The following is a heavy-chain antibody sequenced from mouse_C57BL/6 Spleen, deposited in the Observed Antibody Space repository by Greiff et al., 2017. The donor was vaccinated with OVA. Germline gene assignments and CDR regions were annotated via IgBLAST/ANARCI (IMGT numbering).Heavy chain of an antibody. J-gene: IGHJ2*01. CDR3: ARQDGGYFDY. V-gene: IGHV5-12*01. CDR2: ISNGGGST. CDR1: GFTFSDYY. D-gene: IGHD1-1*01. Sequence: EVKLMESGGGLVQPGGSLKLSCAASGFTFSDYYMYWVRQTPEKRLEWVAYISNGGGSTYYPDTVKGRFTISRDNAKNTLYLQMSRLKSEDTAMYYCARQDGGYFDYWGQGTTLTVSS.